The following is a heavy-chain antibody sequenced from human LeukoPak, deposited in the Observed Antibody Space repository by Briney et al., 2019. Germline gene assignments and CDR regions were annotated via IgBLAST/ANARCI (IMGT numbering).Heavy chain of an antibody. CDR3: VKDLGSAITSALALDV. D-gene: IGHD2-15*01. J-gene: IGHJ6*02. Sequence: GGSLRLSCAASGFTISSYSMNWVRQAPGKGLEWLSMLSISSTIYYADSVKGRFTISRDNRKNLLHLQMNSLRPDDSAVYYCVKDLGSAITSALALDVWGQGTTVTVSS. CDR1: GFTISSYS. CDR2: LSISSTI. V-gene: IGHV3-48*04.